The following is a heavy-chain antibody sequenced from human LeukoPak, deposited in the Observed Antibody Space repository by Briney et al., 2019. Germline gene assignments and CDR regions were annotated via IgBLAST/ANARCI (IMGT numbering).Heavy chain of an antibody. Sequence: SETLSLTCAVYGGPFNDYYWNWLRQPPGKGLGWIGEINHSGSTNYHPSYKSRVTISLDTSQNHFSLKLTSVTAADTAVYYCARSGRDVGFAFDIWGQGTLVTISS. CDR3: ARSGRDVGFAFDI. CDR2: INHSGST. V-gene: IGHV4-34*01. CDR1: GGPFNDYY. D-gene: IGHD5-12*01. J-gene: IGHJ3*02.